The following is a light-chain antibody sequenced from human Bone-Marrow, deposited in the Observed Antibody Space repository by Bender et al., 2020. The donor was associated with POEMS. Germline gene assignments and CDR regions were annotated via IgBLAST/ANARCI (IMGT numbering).Light chain of an antibody. CDR3: ATWDDSLRGPV. Sequence: QSVLTQPPSASGTPGQRVTVPCSGSSSNIGSNTVIWYQHLPGTAPKLLIYSNDQRPSGVPDRFSASKSGTSASLAIDGLRSEDEADYHCATWDDSLRGPVFGGGTKLTVL. V-gene: IGLV1-44*01. CDR2: SND. J-gene: IGLJ3*02. CDR1: SSNIGSNT.